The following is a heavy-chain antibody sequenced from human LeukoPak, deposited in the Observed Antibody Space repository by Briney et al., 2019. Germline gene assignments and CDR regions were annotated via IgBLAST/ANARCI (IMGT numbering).Heavy chain of an antibody. CDR2: TNHSGST. V-gene: IGHV4-34*01. CDR1: GGSFSGYY. D-gene: IGHD1-26*01. J-gene: IGHJ4*02. CDR3: ARHDPPSGSYPDY. Sequence: SETLSLTCAVYGGSFSGYYWSWIRQPPGKGLEWIGETNHSGSTNYNPSLKSRVTISVDTSKNQFSLKLSSVTAADTAVYYCARHDPPSGSYPDYWGQGTLVTVSS.